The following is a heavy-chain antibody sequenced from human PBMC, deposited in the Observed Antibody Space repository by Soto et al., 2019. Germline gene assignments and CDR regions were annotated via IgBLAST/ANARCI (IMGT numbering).Heavy chain of an antibody. Sequence: GGSLRLSCAASGFTFSSYAMSWVRQAPGKGLEWVSAISGSGGSTYYADSVMGRFTISRDNSKNTLYLQMNSLRAEDTAVYYCAKRGEAGFPRNYYYGMDVWGQGTTVTVSS. J-gene: IGHJ6*02. D-gene: IGHD3-16*01. CDR3: AKRGEAGFPRNYYYGMDV. CDR1: GFTFSSYA. CDR2: ISGSGGST. V-gene: IGHV3-23*01.